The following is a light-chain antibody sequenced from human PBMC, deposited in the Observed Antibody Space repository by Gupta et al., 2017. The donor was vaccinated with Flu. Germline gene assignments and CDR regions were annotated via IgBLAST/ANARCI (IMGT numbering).Light chain of an antibody. CDR2: EGS. CDR1: SSDIGNYNL. CDR3: CSYTGRSTVV. Sequence: IAISCTGTSSDIGNYNLVSWYQQLPGKAPKLLIYEGSERPSGVSSRFSGSKSGNTASLTISGLQAEDEAAYYCCSYTGRSTVVFGGGTTVTVL. V-gene: IGLV2-23*01. J-gene: IGLJ2*01.